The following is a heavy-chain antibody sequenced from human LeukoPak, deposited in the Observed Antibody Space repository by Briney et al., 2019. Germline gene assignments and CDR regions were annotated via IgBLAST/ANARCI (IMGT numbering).Heavy chain of an antibody. Sequence: PSETLSLTCTVSGGSISSYYWSWIRQPPGKGLEWIGYIYYSGGTNYNPSLKSRVTISVDTSKNQFSLKLSSVTAADTAVYYCASVRKGYCSSTSCYAKGYYYYMDVWGKGTTVTISS. CDR3: ASVRKGYCSSTSCYAKGYYYYMDV. CDR1: GGSISSYY. V-gene: IGHV4-59*12. CDR2: IYYSGGT. J-gene: IGHJ6*03. D-gene: IGHD2-2*01.